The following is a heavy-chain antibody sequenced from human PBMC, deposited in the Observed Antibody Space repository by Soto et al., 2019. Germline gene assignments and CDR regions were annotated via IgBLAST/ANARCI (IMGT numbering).Heavy chain of an antibody. CDR2: ISAYNGNT. D-gene: IGHD2-15*01. CDR1: GYTFTSYG. CDR3: AREGDEYCSGGSRYFPDY. Sequence: ASVKVSCKASGYTFTSYGISWVRQAPGQGLEWMGWISAYNGNTNYAQKLQGRVTMTTDTSTSTAYMELRSLRSDDTAVYYCAREGDEYCSGGSRYFPDYWSQGTLVTVSS. V-gene: IGHV1-18*01. J-gene: IGHJ4*02.